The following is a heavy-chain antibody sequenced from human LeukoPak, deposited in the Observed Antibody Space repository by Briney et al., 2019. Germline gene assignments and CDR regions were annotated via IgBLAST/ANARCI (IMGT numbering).Heavy chain of an antibody. V-gene: IGHV4-61*02. CDR3: ARDPVRYAFDI. CDR1: GGSISSGSYY. J-gene: IGHJ3*02. CDR2: IYTSGST. D-gene: IGHD1-1*01. Sequence: PSQTLSLTCTVSGGSISSGSYYWSWIRQPAGKGLEWIGRIYTSGSTNYNPSLKSRVTISVDTSKNQFSLKLSSVTAADTAVYYCARDPVRYAFDIWGQGTMVTVSS.